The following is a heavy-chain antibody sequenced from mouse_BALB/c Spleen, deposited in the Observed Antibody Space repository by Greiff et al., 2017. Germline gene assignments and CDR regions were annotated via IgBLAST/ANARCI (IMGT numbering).Heavy chain of an antibody. CDR1: GYTFSSYW. Sequence: QVQLQQSGAELMKPGASVKISCKATGYTFSSYWIEWVKQRPGHGLEWIGEILPGSGSTNYNEKFKGKATFTADTSSNTAYMQLSSLTSEDSAVYYCARRTGRYYYAMDYWGQGTSVTVSS. D-gene: IGHD4-1*01. V-gene: IGHV1-9*01. CDR3: ARRTGRYYYAMDY. CDR2: ILPGSGST. J-gene: IGHJ4*01.